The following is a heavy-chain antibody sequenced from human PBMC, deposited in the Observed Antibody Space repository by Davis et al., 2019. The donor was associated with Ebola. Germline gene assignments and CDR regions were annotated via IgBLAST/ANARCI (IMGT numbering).Heavy chain of an antibody. V-gene: IGHV3-30*04. J-gene: IGHJ4*02. CDR1: GFTFSSYS. D-gene: IGHD2-8*01. CDR2: ISSDGTNK. Sequence: GESLKISCAASGFTFSSYSMHWVRQAPGKGLEWAAVISSDGTNKYYADSVKGRFTISRDNSKNMLYLQMNSLRAEDTALYYCARDLTYGGQLGPGDYWGQGTLVTVSS. CDR3: ARDLTYGGQLGPGDY.